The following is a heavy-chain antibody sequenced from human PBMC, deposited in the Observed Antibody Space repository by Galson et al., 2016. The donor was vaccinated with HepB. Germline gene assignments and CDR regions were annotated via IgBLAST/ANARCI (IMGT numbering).Heavy chain of an antibody. J-gene: IGHJ3*02. CDR3: AKKAHILTGPDAFDI. D-gene: IGHD3-9*01. CDR1: GFTFSSYG. Sequence: SLRLSCAASGFTFSSYGIHWVRQAPGKGLEWVAVISYDGNNKYYADSVKGRFTISRDNSKYTLYLQMSSLRAEDTAVYYCAKKAHILTGPDAFDIWGQGTMVTVSS. CDR2: ISYDGNNK. V-gene: IGHV3-30*18.